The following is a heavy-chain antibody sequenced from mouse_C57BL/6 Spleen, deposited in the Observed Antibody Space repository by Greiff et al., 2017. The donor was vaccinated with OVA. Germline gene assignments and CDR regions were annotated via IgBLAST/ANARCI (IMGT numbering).Heavy chain of an antibody. CDR2: IDPETGGT. Sequence: QVQLQQSGAELVRPGASVTLSCKASGYTFTDYELHWVKQTPVHGLEWIGAIDPETGGTAYNQKFKGKAILTADKTSSTAYMELRSLTSEDSAVYYCTRWGDGYYWGQGTTLTVSS. CDR3: TRWGDGYY. V-gene: IGHV1-15*01. J-gene: IGHJ2*01. D-gene: IGHD2-3*01. CDR1: GYTFTDYE.